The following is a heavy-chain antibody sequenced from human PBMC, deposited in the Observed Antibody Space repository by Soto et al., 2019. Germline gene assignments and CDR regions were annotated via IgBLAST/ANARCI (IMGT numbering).Heavy chain of an antibody. CDR2: ISPDNGNT. Sequence: QVQLEQSGGEVKKPGASVKVAWKASDYTFTVSGINWVRQAPGQGLEWMGWISPDNGNTNYAQKLQGRVTMTTDTSTSTAYMELRSLRSDDTAVYYCARALGYSGYAGMDVWGQGTTVTVSS. J-gene: IGHJ6*02. CDR1: DYTFTVSG. V-gene: IGHV1-18*01. D-gene: IGHD5-12*01. CDR3: ARALGYSGYAGMDV.